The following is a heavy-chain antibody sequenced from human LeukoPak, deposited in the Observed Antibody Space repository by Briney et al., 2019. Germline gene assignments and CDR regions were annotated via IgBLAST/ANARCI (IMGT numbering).Heavy chain of an antibody. D-gene: IGHD4-17*01. J-gene: IGHJ4*02. CDR2: IYSGGST. V-gene: IGHV3-53*01. CDR1: GFTVSSNF. CDR3: ASGMTTVWSYFDY. Sequence: GGSLRLSCAASGFTVSSNFMSWVRHAPGKGLEWVSVIYSGGSTYYADSVKGRFTISRDNSKNTVYLQMNSLRAEDTAVYYCASGMTTVWSYFDYWGQGTLVTVSS.